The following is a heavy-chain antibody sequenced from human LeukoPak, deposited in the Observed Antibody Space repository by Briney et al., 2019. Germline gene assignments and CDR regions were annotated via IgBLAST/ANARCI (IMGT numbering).Heavy chain of an antibody. Sequence: ASVKVSCKASGYTFTSYYMHWVRQAPGQGLEWMGIINPSGGSTSYAQKFQGRVTMTRDTSTSTVYMELSSLRSEDTAVYYCARDQIYCGGDCYRPPFDYWGQGTLVTVSS. D-gene: IGHD2-21*02. V-gene: IGHV1-46*01. J-gene: IGHJ4*02. CDR2: INPSGGST. CDR3: ARDQIYCGGDCYRPPFDY. CDR1: GYTFTSYY.